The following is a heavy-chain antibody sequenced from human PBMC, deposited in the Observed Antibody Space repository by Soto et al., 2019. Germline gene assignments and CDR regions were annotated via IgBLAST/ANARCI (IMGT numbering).Heavy chain of an antibody. J-gene: IGHJ6*02. D-gene: IGHD6-13*01. V-gene: IGHV4-4*02. Sequence: PSCRLCLTGSVSVRTLSSRIWWRWVRQPKGKGLEWIGEIYPSGSTTYNPSLKSRVTISVDKSKNQFSLTLSSVTAADTAVYYCARDFLSIAAAGTGGNGMDVWGPGTTGTVS. CDR2: IYPSGST. CDR3: ARDFLSIAAAGTGGNGMDV. CDR1: VRTLSSRIW.